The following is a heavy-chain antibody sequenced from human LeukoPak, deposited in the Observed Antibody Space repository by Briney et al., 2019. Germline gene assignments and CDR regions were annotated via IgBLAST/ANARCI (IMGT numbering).Heavy chain of an antibody. J-gene: IGHJ3*02. CDR3: ARPSYDFSPLDAFDI. CDR2: IYPGDSDT. Sequence: GESLKISCKGSGYSFTNYWIGWVRQMPGKGLEWMGIIYPGDSDTRYSPSFQGQVTISADKSISTAYLQWSSLKASDTAMYYCARPSYDFSPLDAFDIWGQGTMVTVSS. D-gene: IGHD3-3*01. CDR1: GYSFTNYW. V-gene: IGHV5-51*01.